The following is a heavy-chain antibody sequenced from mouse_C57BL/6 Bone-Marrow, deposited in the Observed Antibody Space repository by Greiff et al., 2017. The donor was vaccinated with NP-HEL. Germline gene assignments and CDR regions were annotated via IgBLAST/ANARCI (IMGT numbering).Heavy chain of an antibody. CDR1: GYTFTSYW. CDR3: ARVSTMIKWFAY. Sequence: QVQLQQPGAELVRPGTSVKLSCKASGYTFTSYWMHWVKQRPGQGLEWIGVIDPSDSYTNYNQKFKGKATLTVDTSSSTAYMQLSSQTSEDSEVYYGARVSTMIKWFAYWGQGTPVTVSA. V-gene: IGHV1-59*01. D-gene: IGHD2-4*01. J-gene: IGHJ3*01. CDR2: IDPSDSYT.